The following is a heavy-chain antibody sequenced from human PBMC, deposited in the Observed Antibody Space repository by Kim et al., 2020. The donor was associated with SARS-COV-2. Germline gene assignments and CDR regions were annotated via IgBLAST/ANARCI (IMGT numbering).Heavy chain of an antibody. V-gene: IGHV4-34*01. CDR1: GGSFSGYY. CDR3: ARGIQLITMIVVVPTTAWYFDL. Sequence: SETLSLTCAVYGGSFSGYYWSWIRQPPGKGLEWIGEINHSGSTNYNPSLKSRVTISVDTSKNQFSLKLSSVTAADTAVYYCARGIQLITMIVVVPTTAWYFDLWGRGTLVTVSS. J-gene: IGHJ2*01. CDR2: INHSGST. D-gene: IGHD3-22*01.